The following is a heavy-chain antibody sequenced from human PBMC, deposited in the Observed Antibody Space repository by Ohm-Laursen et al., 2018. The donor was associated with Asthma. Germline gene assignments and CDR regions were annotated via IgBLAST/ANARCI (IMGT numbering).Heavy chain of an antibody. J-gene: IGHJ4*02. Sequence: ASVKVSCNASGYTFTSYYMHWVRQAPGQGLEWMGIINPSGGSTSYAQKFQGRVTMTRDTSTGTVYMELSSLRSEDTAVYYCARDPSDSSGAKWGDYWGQGTLVTVSS. CDR2: INPSGGST. CDR3: ARDPSDSSGAKWGDY. CDR1: GYTFTSYY. V-gene: IGHV1-46*01. D-gene: IGHD3-22*01.